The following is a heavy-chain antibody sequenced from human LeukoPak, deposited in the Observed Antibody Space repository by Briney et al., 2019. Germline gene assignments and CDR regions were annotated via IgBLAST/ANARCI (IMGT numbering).Heavy chain of an antibody. V-gene: IGHV1-2*02. CDR2: INPNSGGT. D-gene: IGHD3-22*01. J-gene: IGHJ3*02. CDR1: GYTFTGYY. Sequence: ASVKVSCKASGYTFTGYYMHWVRQAPGQGLEWMGWINPNSGGTNYAQKFRGRVTMTRDTSISTAYMELSRLRSDDTAVYYCARPFTMIVVDDAFDIWGQGTMVTVSS. CDR3: ARPFTMIVVDDAFDI.